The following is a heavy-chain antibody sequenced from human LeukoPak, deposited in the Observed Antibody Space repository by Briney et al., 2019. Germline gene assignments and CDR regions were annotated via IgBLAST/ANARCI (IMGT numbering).Heavy chain of an antibody. J-gene: IGHJ2*01. CDR2: IYTSGST. V-gene: IGHV4-61*02. CDR1: GGSISSGSYY. D-gene: IGHD2/OR15-2a*01. Sequence: SETLSLTCTVSGGSISSGSYYWSWIRQPAGKGLEWIGRIYTSGSTNYNPSLKSRVTISVDTSKNQFSLKLSSVTAADTAVYYCARAESYWYFDLWGRGTLVTVPS. CDR3: ARAESYWYFDL.